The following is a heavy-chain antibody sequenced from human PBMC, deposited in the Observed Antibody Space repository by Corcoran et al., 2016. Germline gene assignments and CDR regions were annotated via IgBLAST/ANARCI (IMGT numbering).Heavy chain of an antibody. CDR1: EFTFGDYG. CDR2: IRSKTYGGAT. CDR3: ARGRTEAGAKYYLDY. V-gene: IGHV3-49*03. Sequence: EVQLVESGGGLVQPGRSLRLSCTASEFTFGDYGMGWFRQAPGKGLEWVAFIRSKTYGGATEYAASVRGRFSVSRDDSTSIAYLQMNSLKTDDTALYYCARGRTEAGAKYYLDYWGQGTLVTVSS. J-gene: IGHJ4*02. D-gene: IGHD1-26*01.